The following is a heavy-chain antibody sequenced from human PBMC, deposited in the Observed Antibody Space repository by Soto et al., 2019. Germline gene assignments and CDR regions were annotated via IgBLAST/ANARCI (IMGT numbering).Heavy chain of an antibody. J-gene: IGHJ4*02. CDR3: ARGGYSGYSYYFDY. CDR2: ISSSSSYI. V-gene: IGHV3-21*01. CDR1: GFTFSSYS. D-gene: IGHD5-12*01. Sequence: EVQLVESGGGLVKPGGSLRLSCAASGFTFSSYSMNWVRQAPGKGLEWVSSISSSSSYIYYADSVKGRFTISRDNAKNTLSLQMNSLSAEDTAVDYCARGGYSGYSYYFDYWGQGTLVTVSS.